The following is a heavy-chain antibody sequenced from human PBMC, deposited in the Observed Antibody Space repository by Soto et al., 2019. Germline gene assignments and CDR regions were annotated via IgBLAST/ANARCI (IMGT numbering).Heavy chain of an antibody. CDR3: ARVAKDYYDSSGYSEY. CDR2: IYYSGST. V-gene: IGHV4-31*03. J-gene: IGHJ4*02. CDR1: VVSISSGGYY. Sequence: PWETLSLTCTFSVVSISSGGYYCSWIRQHPWKGLEWIGYIYYSGSTYYNPSPKSRVTISVDTSKNQFSLKLSSVTAADTAVYYCARVAKDYYDSSGYSEYWGQGTLVTVSS. D-gene: IGHD3-22*01.